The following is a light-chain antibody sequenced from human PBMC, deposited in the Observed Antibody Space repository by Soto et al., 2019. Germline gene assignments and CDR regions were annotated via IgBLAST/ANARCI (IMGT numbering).Light chain of an antibody. CDR1: QSLGSD. CDR3: QQYYNWPRT. Sequence: EIVMTQSPGTLSLSPGDTATLSCRASQSLGSDLAWYQQKPGQAPRLLIFGAPARPTGIPARISGSGSGTEFTLTISSLRSEDFAVYFCQQYYNWPRTFGQGTRWIS. V-gene: IGKV3-15*01. J-gene: IGKJ1*01. CDR2: GAP.